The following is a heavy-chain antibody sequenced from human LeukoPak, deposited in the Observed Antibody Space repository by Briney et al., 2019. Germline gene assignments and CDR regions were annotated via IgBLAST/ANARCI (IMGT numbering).Heavy chain of an antibody. CDR3: ARDTFYDFWSGYEGGEHDY. CDR1: GFSFSSYS. D-gene: IGHD3-3*01. V-gene: IGHV3-48*01. Sequence: TGGSLRLSCAASGFSFSSYSMNWVRQAPGKGLEWVSYISSSGSTIYYADSVKGRFTISRDNAKNSLYLQMNSLRAEDTAVYYCARDTFYDFWSGYEGGEHDYWGQGTLVTVSS. J-gene: IGHJ4*02. CDR2: ISSSGSTI.